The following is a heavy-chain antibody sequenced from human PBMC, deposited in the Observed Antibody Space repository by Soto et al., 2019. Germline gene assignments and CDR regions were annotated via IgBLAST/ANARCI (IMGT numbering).Heavy chain of an antibody. CDR2: IYYSGST. D-gene: IGHD6-13*01. J-gene: IGHJ6*02. Sequence: TLSLTCTVSGGSISSGDYYWSWIRQPPGKGLEWIGYIYYSGSTYYNPSLKSRVTISVDTSKNQFSLKLSSVTAADTAVYYCARDSRYSSSWDYYYYYGMDVWGQGTTVTVSS. V-gene: IGHV4-30-4*01. CDR3: ARDSRYSSSWDYYYYYGMDV. CDR1: GGSISSGDYY.